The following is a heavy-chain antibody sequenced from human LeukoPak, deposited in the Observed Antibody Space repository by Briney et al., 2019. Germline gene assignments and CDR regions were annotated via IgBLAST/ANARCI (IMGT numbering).Heavy chain of an antibody. CDR3: ARAIRGYSYGYNFDY. J-gene: IGHJ4*02. CDR1: GGSFSDYY. D-gene: IGHD5-18*01. Sequence: PSETLSLTCAVYGGSFSDYYWSWIRQPPGKGLEWIGEINHSGSTNYNPSLKSRVTISVGTSKNQFSLNLSSVTAADTAVYYCARAIRGYSYGYNFDYWGQGTLVTVSS. CDR2: INHSGST. V-gene: IGHV4-34*01.